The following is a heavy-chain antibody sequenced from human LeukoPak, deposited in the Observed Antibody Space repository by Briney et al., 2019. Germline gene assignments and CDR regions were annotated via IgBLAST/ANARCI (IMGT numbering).Heavy chain of an antibody. CDR3: AKDHGLAYQLLLSG. D-gene: IGHD2-2*01. V-gene: IGHV3-23*01. CDR2: ISCSGGST. J-gene: IGHJ4*02. Sequence: ISCSGGSTYYADSVKGRFTISRDNSKNTLYLQMNSLRAEDTAVYYCAKDHGLAYQLLLSGWGQGTLVTVSS.